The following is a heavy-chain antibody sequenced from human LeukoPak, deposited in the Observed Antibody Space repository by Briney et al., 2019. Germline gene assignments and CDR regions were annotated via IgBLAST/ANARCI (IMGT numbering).Heavy chain of an antibody. CDR1: GGSISSGGYS. Sequence: NPSQTLSLTCAVSGGSISSGGYSWGWIRQPPGKGLEWIVYIYHSGSTYYNPSLKSRVTISVKTTKKQFSLKLSSVTAADTAVYYCARHGHYYDSSGYSFDYWGQGTLVTVSS. D-gene: IGHD3-22*01. CDR3: ARHGHYYDSSGYSFDY. J-gene: IGHJ4*02. V-gene: IGHV4-30-2*01. CDR2: IYHSGST.